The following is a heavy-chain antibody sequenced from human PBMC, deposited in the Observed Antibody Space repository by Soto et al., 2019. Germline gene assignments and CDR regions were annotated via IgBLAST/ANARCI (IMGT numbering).Heavy chain of an antibody. J-gene: IGHJ4*02. D-gene: IGHD1-26*01. CDR3: AIDHTGGREPGNLDY. V-gene: IGHV3-33*01. Sequence: PGGSLRLSCAASGFTFSSYGMHWVRQAPGKGLEWVAVIWYDGSNKYYADSVKGRFTISRDNSKNTLYLQMNSLRAEDTAVYYCAIDHTGGREPGNLDYWGQGTLVTVSS. CDR2: IWYDGSNK. CDR1: GFTFSSYG.